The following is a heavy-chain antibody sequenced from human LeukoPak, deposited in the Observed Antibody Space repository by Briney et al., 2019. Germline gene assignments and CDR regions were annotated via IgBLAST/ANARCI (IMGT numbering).Heavy chain of an antibody. CDR3: ARHIVVVPAAIRVYYMDV. J-gene: IGHJ6*03. Sequence: SETLSLTCTVSGGSISSSSYYWGWIRQPPGKGLEWIGSIYYSGSTYYNPSLKSRVTISVDTSKNQFSLKLSSVTAADTAVYYCARHIVVVPAAIRVYYMDVWGKGTTVTISS. CDR2: IYYSGST. V-gene: IGHV4-39*01. D-gene: IGHD2-2*01. CDR1: GGSISSSSYY.